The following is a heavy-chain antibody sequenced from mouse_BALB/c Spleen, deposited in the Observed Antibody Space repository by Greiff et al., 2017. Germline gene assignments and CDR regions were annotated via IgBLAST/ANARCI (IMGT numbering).Heavy chain of an antibody. Sequence: VQLQQSGPDLVAPSQSLSITCTVSGFSLTSYGVHWVRQPPGKGLEWLVVIWSDGSTTYNSALKSRLSISKDNSKSQVFLKMNSLQTDDTAMYYCARHEEYGNYYYAMDYWGQGTSVTVSS. CDR2: IWSDGST. CDR3: ARHEEYGNYYYAMDY. CDR1: GFSLTSYG. V-gene: IGHV2-6-2*01. J-gene: IGHJ4*01. D-gene: IGHD2-10*02.